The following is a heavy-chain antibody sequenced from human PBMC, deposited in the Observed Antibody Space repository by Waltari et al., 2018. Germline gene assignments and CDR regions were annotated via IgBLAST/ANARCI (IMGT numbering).Heavy chain of an antibody. D-gene: IGHD1-26*01. CDR3: ARGRSETYRGGVFDI. J-gene: IGHJ3*02. V-gene: IGHV3-7*01. CDR2: INEDERER. Sequence: EVQLVASGGGLVQPGGSLRLSCAASGFTIASSWTHWVRQAPGKGLEWVANINEDERERSFVDSVKGRFTISRDNAKNTLYLQMNSLRVEDTTVYYCARGRSETYRGGVFDIWGQGTMVTVSS. CDR1: GFTIASSW.